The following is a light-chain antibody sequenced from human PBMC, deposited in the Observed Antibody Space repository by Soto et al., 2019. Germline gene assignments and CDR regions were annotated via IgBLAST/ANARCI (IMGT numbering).Light chain of an antibody. CDR2: EVN. CDR1: SSDIGGSDF. J-gene: IGLJ2*01. Sequence: QSALTQPASVSGSPGQSITISCTGTSSDIGGSDFVSWYQQHPGKAPKLVMSEVNNRSSGVSSRFSGSKSGNTASLTISGLQAEDEADYYCFSYTTTNTVVFGGGTKLTVL. V-gene: IGLV2-14*01. CDR3: FSYTTTNTVV.